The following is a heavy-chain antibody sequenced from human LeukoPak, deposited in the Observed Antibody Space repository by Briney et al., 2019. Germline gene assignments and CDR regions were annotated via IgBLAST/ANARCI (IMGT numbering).Heavy chain of an antibody. V-gene: IGHV3-21*01. J-gene: IGHJ4*02. CDR2: ISSSSSYI. D-gene: IGHD6-19*01. CDR3: ARDLGAVAGVGY. Sequence: GGSLRLPCAASGFTFSSYSMNWVRQAPGKGLEWVSSISSSSSYIYYADSVKGRFTISRDNAKNSLYLQMNSLRAEDTAVYYCARDLGAVAGVGYWGQGTLVTVSS. CDR1: GFTFSSYS.